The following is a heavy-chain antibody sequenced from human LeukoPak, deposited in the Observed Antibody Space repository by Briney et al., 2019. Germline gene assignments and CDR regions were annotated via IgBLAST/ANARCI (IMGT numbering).Heavy chain of an antibody. Sequence: GGSLRLSCAASGFTFSSYGMHWVRQAPGKGLEWVAVISYDGSNKYYADSVKGRFTISRDNSKNTLYLQMNSLRAEDTAVYYCAKAAAAVPPPYYYGMDVWGQGTTVTVSS. J-gene: IGHJ6*02. D-gene: IGHD6-13*01. CDR2: ISYDGSNK. V-gene: IGHV3-30*18. CDR1: GFTFSSYG. CDR3: AKAAAAVPPPYYYGMDV.